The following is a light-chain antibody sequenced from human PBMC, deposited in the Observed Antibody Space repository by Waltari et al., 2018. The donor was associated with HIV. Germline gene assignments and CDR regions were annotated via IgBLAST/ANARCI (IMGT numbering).Light chain of an antibody. CDR3: SSYRSSSTPVV. J-gene: IGLJ2*01. CDR2: EVS. CDR1: SIDVGGYNY. Sequence: QSALTQPASVSGSPGQSITISCTGTSIDVGGYNYVSWYQHHPGKAPKLMIYEVSNRPSGVSKRFSGSKSGNTASLTISGLQAEDEADYFCSSYRSSSTPVVFGGGTKLTVL. V-gene: IGLV2-14*01.